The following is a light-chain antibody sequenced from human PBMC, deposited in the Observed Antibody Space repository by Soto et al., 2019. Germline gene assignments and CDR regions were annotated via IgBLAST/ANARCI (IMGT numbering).Light chain of an antibody. J-gene: IGKJ5*01. CDR3: MQALQIPPT. Sequence: DIVMTQSPLSLPVTPGEPASMSCRSSQSLLHSNGYNYFDWYLQKPGQSPQLLIYLGSNRASGVPDRFSGSGSGTDFTLKISRVEAEDVGVYYCMQALQIPPTFGQVTRLEIK. V-gene: IGKV2-28*01. CDR2: LGS. CDR1: QSLLHSNGYNY.